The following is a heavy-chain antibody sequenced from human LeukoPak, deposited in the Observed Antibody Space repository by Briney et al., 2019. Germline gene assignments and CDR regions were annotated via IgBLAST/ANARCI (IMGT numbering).Heavy chain of an antibody. D-gene: IGHD6-19*01. V-gene: IGHV4-59*01. Sequence: SETLSLTCTVSGGSISSYYWSWIRQPPGKGPEWIGYIYYSGSTNYNPSLKSRVTISLDTSKKQISLKVSSVAAADAAVYYCARDSGPRFDYWGQGTLVTVSS. CDR1: GGSISSYY. CDR2: IYYSGST. CDR3: ARDSGPRFDY. J-gene: IGHJ4*02.